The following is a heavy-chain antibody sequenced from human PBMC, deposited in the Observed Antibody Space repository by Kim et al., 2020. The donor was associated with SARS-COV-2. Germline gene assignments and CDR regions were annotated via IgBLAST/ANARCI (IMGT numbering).Heavy chain of an antibody. V-gene: IGHV1-46*01. CDR1: GYTFTSYY. CDR2: INPSGGST. J-gene: IGHJ6*02. Sequence: ASVKVSCKASGYTFTSYYMHWVRQAPGQGLEWMGIINPSGGSTSYAQKFQGRVTMTRDTSTSTVYMELSSLRSEDTAVYYCARFTRITIFGVVINDGMDVWGQGTTVTVSS. D-gene: IGHD3-3*01. CDR3: ARFTRITIFGVVINDGMDV.